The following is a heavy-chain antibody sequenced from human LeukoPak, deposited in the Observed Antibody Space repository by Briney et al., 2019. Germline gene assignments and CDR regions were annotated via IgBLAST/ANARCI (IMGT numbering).Heavy chain of an antibody. CDR3: ARDLVPTGGRPGSSDY. CDR2: IIAYNGNT. V-gene: IGHV1-18*01. Sequence: ASVKVSCKASGYTFTNYGISWVRQAPGQGLEWMGWIIAYNGNTNYAENLQGTVTMTTDKSTSTAYMELRSLRSDDTAVYYCARDLVPTGGRPGSSDYWGQGTLVTVSS. D-gene: IGHD2-15*01. CDR1: GYTFTNYG. J-gene: IGHJ4*02.